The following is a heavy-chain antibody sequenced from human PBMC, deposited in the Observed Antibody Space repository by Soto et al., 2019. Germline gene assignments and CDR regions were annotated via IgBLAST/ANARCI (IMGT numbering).Heavy chain of an antibody. J-gene: IGHJ5*02. CDR2: IYYSGST. V-gene: IGHV4-31*02. Sequence: SETLSLTCTASGGSISSGGYYWSWIRQHPGKGLEWIGYIYYSGSTYYNPSLKSRVTISVDTSKNQFSLKLSSVTAADTAVYYCARVRDCSGGTCYSWWFDPWGQGTLVTVSS. CDR3: ARVRDCSGGTCYSWWFDP. D-gene: IGHD2-15*01. CDR1: GGSISSGGYY.